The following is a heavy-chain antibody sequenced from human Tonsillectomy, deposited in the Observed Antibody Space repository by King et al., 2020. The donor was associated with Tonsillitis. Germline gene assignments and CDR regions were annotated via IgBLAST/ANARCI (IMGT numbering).Heavy chain of an antibody. J-gene: IGHJ4*01. Sequence: QLVQSGAEVKKPGASVKVSCKASGYTFTSYLIHWVRQAPGRRLEWMGWINAGYGNTKYSQTFQGTVTITRDTSASTAYMGLSSLRSEDTAVYYCAKGMTGYTPFDYWGHGTLVTVSS. CDR3: AKGMTGYTPFDY. CDR1: GYTFTSYL. D-gene: IGHD3-9*01. V-gene: IGHV1-3*01. CDR2: INAGYGNT.